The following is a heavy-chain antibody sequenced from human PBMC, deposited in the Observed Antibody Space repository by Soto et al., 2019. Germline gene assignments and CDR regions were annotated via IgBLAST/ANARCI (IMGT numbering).Heavy chain of an antibody. CDR2: IYTSGST. D-gene: IGHD3-10*01. Sequence: SETLSLTCAVSGGSLNDYYWSWIRHPAGKGLEWIGRIYTSGSTNYNPSLKSRVTMSVDTSKSQFSLKLSSVTAADTAVYYCARSNYRSGSYGYGLDVWGQGTTVTVSS. CDR3: ARSNYRSGSYGYGLDV. J-gene: IGHJ6*02. V-gene: IGHV4-4*07. CDR1: GGSLNDYY.